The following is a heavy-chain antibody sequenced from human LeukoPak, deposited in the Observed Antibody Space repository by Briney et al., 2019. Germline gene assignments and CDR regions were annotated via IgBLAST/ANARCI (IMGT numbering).Heavy chain of an antibody. V-gene: IGHV4-34*01. CDR2: INHSGST. Sequence: PSETLSLTCAVYGGSLSGYYWSWIRQPPGKGLEWIGEINHSGSTNYNPSLKSRATISVDTSKSQFSLKLSSVTAADTAVYYCARGRISQWLVRFDYWGQGTLVTVSS. J-gene: IGHJ4*02. CDR1: GGSLSGYY. D-gene: IGHD6-19*01. CDR3: ARGRISQWLVRFDY.